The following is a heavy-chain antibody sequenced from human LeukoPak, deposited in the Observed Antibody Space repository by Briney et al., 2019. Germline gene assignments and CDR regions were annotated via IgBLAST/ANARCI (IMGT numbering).Heavy chain of an antibody. CDR3: AKSGYNRFDY. V-gene: IGHV3-11*01. CDR2: ISSSGSTI. D-gene: IGHD5-24*01. Sequence: TGGSLRLSCAASGFTFSDYYMSWIRQAPGKGLEWVSYISSSGSTIYYADSVKGRFTISRDNSKNTLYLQMNSLIAEDTAVYYCAKSGYNRFDYWGQGTRVTVSS. CDR1: GFTFSDYY. J-gene: IGHJ4*02.